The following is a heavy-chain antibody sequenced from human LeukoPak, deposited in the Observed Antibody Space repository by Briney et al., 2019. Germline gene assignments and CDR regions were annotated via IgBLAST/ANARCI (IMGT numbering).Heavy chain of an antibody. J-gene: IGHJ3*02. CDR1: GFTFSSYW. CDR2: INSDGSST. D-gene: IGHD3-22*01. V-gene: IGHV3-74*01. CDR3: AREVEYYDSSGYRPHAFDI. Sequence: GGSLRLSCAASGFTFSSYWMHWVRQSPEKGLVWVSHINSDGSSTSYADYVKGRFTISRDNAKNTLYLQMNSLRAEDTAVYYCAREVEYYDSSGYRPHAFDIWGQGTVVTVSS.